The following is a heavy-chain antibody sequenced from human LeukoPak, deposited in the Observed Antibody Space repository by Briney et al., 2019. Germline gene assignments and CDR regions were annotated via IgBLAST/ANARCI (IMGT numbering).Heavy chain of an antibody. Sequence: PGGSLRLSCAASGFTVISNYMNWVRQAPGKGLEWVSAISGSGGDTYYADSVKGRFTISRDNSKNTLYLQMNSLRAEDTAVYYCRYFLPHFDYWGQGTLVTVSS. D-gene: IGHD2/OR15-2a*01. V-gene: IGHV3-23*01. CDR2: ISGSGGDT. J-gene: IGHJ4*02. CDR1: GFTVISNY. CDR3: RYFLPHFDY.